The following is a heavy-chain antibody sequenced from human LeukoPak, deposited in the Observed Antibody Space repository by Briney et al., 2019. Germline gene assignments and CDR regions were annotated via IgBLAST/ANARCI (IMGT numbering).Heavy chain of an antibody. J-gene: IGHJ1*01. V-gene: IGHV1-69*04. CDR1: GGTFSSYA. CDR3: ARAYYDSGGYREYFQH. CDR2: IIPILGIA. D-gene: IGHD3-22*01. Sequence: ASVKVSCKASGGTFSSYAISWVRQAPGQGLEWMGRIIPILGIANYAQKFQGRVTITADKSTSTAYMELSSLRSEDTAVYYCARAYYDSGGYREYFQHWGRGTLVTVSS.